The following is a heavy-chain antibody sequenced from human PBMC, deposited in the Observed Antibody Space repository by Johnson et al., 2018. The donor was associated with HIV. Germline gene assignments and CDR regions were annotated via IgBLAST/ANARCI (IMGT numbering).Heavy chain of an antibody. CDR1: GFTVSSNY. V-gene: IGHV3-48*04. D-gene: IGHD1-26*01. CDR2: ISSSSSSI. J-gene: IGHJ3*02. Sequence: VQLVESGGGLVQPGGSLRLSCAASGFTVSSNYMSWVRQAPGKGLEWVSYISSSSSSIYYADSVKGRFTISRDNAKNSLYLQMKSLRAEDTAVYYCAREGSVGATIFTMFDAFDIWGQGTMVTVSS. CDR3: AREGSVGATIFTMFDAFDI.